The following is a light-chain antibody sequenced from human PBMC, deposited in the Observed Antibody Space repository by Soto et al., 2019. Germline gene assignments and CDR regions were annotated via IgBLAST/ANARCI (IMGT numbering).Light chain of an antibody. CDR3: QQYNSWST. Sequence: DIQMTQSPSTLSASVGDRVTITCRASQSISRGLAWFQHKPGKAPKLLVYKASSLASGVPSRFSGSGSGTEFTLTISSLQPDDFATYYCQQYNSWSTFGQGPKLEIK. V-gene: IGKV1-5*03. CDR1: QSISRG. CDR2: KAS. J-gene: IGKJ2*01.